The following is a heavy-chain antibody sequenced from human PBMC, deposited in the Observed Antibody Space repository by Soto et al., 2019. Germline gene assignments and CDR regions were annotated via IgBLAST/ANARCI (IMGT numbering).Heavy chain of an antibody. V-gene: IGHV4-34*01. CDR1: GGSFSGYY. Sequence: QVQLQQWGAGLLKPSETLSLTYAVYGGSFSGYYWSWIRQPPGKGLEWIGEINHSGSTNYNPSLKSRVTISVDTSKNQFSLKLSSVTAADTAVYYCARVLGKYDAFDIWGQGTMVTVSS. CDR2: INHSGST. CDR3: ARVLGKYDAFDI. J-gene: IGHJ3*02.